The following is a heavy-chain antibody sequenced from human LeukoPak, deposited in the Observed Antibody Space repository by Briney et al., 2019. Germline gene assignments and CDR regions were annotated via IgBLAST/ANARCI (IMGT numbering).Heavy chain of an antibody. CDR3: ARDGAFDI. CDR2: IYTSGST. J-gene: IGHJ3*02. V-gene: IGHV4-4*09. CDR1: GGSISSYY. Sequence: SETLSLTCTVSGGSISSYYWSWIRQPPGKGLEWIGYIYTSGSTNYNPSLKSRVTISVDTSKNQFSLHLKFVTAADTALYYCARDGAFDIWGQGTMVTVSS. D-gene: IGHD5-24*01.